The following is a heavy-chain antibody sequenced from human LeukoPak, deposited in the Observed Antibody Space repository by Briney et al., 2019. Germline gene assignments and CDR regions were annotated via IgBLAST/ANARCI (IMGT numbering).Heavy chain of an antibody. CDR3: ARDINGYDPDY. CDR2: INANSGGT. CDR1: GYTLTGYY. Sequence: ASVKVSCKASGYTLTGYYMHWVRQAPRQGLEGMGGINANSGGTNYAQTFQGRVPMPRDTSISTAYMALSRLRSDDTAVYYCARDINGYDPDYWGQGTLVTVSS. V-gene: IGHV1-2*02. J-gene: IGHJ4*02. D-gene: IGHD5-12*01.